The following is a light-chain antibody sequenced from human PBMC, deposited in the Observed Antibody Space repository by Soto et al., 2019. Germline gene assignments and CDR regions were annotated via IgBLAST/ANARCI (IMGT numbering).Light chain of an antibody. CDR2: DVF. J-gene: IGKJ5*01. CDR3: QQLETYPLT. CDR1: QGISSA. Sequence: ATQVTKKPSSLSASVGDTVTITCRASQGISSAFAWYQQKPGKVPRLLIYDVFNLQSGVPSRFSGSGSGTDFTLTISRLQPEDFATYYCQQLETYPLTFGQGTRLEIK. V-gene: IGKV1-13*02.